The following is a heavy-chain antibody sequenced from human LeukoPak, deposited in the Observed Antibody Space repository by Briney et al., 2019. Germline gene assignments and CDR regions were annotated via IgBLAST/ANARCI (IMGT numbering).Heavy chain of an antibody. CDR2: ISWNSGSI. Sequence: PGGSLRLSCAVSGFTFDDYAMHWVRQAPGRGLEWVSGISWNSGSIGYADSVKGRFTISRDNAKNSLYLQMNSLRAEDTALYYCARELQFAYGMDVWGQGTTVTVSS. V-gene: IGHV3-9*01. J-gene: IGHJ6*02. CDR3: ARELQFAYGMDV. CDR1: GFTFDDYA. D-gene: IGHD5-24*01.